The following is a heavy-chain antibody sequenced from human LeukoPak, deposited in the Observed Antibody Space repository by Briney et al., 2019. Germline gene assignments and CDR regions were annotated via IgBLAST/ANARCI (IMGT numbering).Heavy chain of an antibody. CDR2: IIPVLGVS. Sequence: SVKVSCKASGGSFSSYVITWVRQAPGQGLEWMGRIIPVLGVSNFAQKFEGRVTITADTSTSTVYMELRSLTSDDTAVYYCARGNLPWYYDSTNYYPTFDYWGQGTLVTVTS. CDR1: GGSFSSYV. D-gene: IGHD3-22*01. J-gene: IGHJ4*02. V-gene: IGHV1-69*04. CDR3: ARGNLPWYYDSTNYYPTFDY.